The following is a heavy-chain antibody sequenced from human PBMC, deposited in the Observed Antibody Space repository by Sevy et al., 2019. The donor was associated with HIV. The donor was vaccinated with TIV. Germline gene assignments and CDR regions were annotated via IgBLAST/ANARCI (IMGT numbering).Heavy chain of an antibody. D-gene: IGHD3-22*01. CDR2: FDPEDGET. J-gene: IGHJ4*02. V-gene: IGHV1-24*01. CDR1: GYTLTQLS. CDR3: ATTKVYYESSGYPFDY. Sequence: ASVKVSCKVSGYTLTQLSMNWVRQAPGKGLEWMGSFDPEDGETIYAQKFQGRVTMTEDRSTDTAYMDLSSLRYEDTAVYYCATTKVYYESSGYPFDYWGQGTLVTVSS.